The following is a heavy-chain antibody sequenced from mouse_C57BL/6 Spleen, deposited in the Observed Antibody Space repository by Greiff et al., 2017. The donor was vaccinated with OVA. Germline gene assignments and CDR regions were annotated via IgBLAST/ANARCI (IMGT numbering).Heavy chain of an antibody. Sequence: VQLQQPGAELVMPGASVKLSCKASGYTFTSYWMHWVKQRPGQGLEWIGELDPSDSYTNYNQKFKGKSTLTVDKSSSTAYMPLSSLTSEDSSVYYCARNHSCGSKDYAMDYWGQGTSVTVSS. CDR2: LDPSDSYT. D-gene: IGHD1-1*01. J-gene: IGHJ4*01. CDR1: GYTFTSYW. CDR3: ARNHSCGSKDYAMDY. V-gene: IGHV1-69*01.